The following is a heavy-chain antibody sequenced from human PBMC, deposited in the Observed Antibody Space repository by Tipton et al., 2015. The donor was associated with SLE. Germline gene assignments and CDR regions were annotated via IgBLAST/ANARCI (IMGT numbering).Heavy chain of an antibody. J-gene: IGHJ5*02. V-gene: IGHV3-30*04. D-gene: IGHD2-21*02. CDR1: GFTFSSYA. CDR2: ISYDGSNK. Sequence: SLRLSCAASGFTFSSYAMHWVRQAPGKGLEWVAVISYDGSNKYYADSVKGRFTISRDNAKNSLYLQMNSLRAEDTAVYYCASLCGGDCYSYNWFDPWGQGTLVTVSS. CDR3: ASLCGGDCYSYNWFDP.